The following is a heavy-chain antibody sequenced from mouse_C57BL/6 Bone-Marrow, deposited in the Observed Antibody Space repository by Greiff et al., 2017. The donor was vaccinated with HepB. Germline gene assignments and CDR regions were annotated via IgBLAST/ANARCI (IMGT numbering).Heavy chain of an antibody. J-gene: IGHJ4*01. Sequence: EVMLVESGAELVKPGASVKLSCTASGFNIKDYYMHWVKQRTEQGLEWIGRIDPEDGETKYAPKFQGKATITADTSSNTAYLQLSSLTSEDTAVYYCARWGDDGYYVRAMDYWGQGTSVTVSS. V-gene: IGHV14-2*01. CDR2: IDPEDGET. CDR1: GFNIKDYY. CDR3: ARWGDDGYYVRAMDY. D-gene: IGHD2-3*01.